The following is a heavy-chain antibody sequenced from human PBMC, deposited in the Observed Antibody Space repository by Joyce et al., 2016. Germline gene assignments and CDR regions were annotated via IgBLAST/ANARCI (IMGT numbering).Heavy chain of an antibody. Sequence: QVQLQESGPGLVKPSQTLSLTCTVSGGSVSRGGYYWSWIRQHPGRGLEWIGYIYHSGSADYAPSLESRVTMSVDTSRNQFSLNLTSVSVADTAVYYCARALGRGYYFDYWGQGTLITVSS. CDR2: IYHSGSA. J-gene: IGHJ4*02. D-gene: IGHD5-24*01. CDR3: ARALGRGYYFDY. CDR1: GGSVSRGGYY. V-gene: IGHV4-31*03.